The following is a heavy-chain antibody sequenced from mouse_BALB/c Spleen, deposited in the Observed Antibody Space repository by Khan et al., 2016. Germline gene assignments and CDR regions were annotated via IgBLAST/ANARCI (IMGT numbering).Heavy chain of an antibody. D-gene: IGHD1-1*01. V-gene: IGHV1-7*01. CDR3: ATSYYYGSSYYAMDY. CDR2: INPSTGYT. CDR1: GYTFTSYW. Sequence: QVQLKQSGAELAKPGASVKMSCKASGYTFTSYWMHWVKQRPGQGLEWIGYINPSTGYTEYNQKFKDKATLTADKSSSTAYMQLSSLTSEDSAVYYCATSYYYGSSYYAMDYWDQGTSVTVSS. J-gene: IGHJ4*01.